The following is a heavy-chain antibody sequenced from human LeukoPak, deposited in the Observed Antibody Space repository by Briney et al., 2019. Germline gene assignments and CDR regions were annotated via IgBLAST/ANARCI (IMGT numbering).Heavy chain of an antibody. Sequence: GEALKISFKGSGYSFTSYWIGWVRPMPGKGLEWMGIIYPGDSDTRYSPSFQGQVTISADKSISTAYLQWSSLKASDTAMYYCARHTTNSRSTHFDPWGQGTLVTVSS. CDR3: ARHTTNSRSTHFDP. J-gene: IGHJ5*02. CDR1: GYSFTSYW. CDR2: IYPGDSDT. D-gene: IGHD2/OR15-2a*01. V-gene: IGHV5-51*01.